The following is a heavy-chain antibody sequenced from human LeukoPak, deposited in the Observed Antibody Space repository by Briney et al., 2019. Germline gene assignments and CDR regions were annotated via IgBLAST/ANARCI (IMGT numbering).Heavy chain of an antibody. D-gene: IGHD6-6*01. CDR3: ARPYSSSYDAFDI. CDR1: GYTFTSYD. CDR2: MNPNSGNT. J-gene: IGHJ3*02. V-gene: IGHV1-8*01. Sequence: ASVKVSCKASGYTFTSYDIHWVRQATGQGLEWMGWMNPNSGNTGYAQKFQGRVTMTRNTSISTAYMELSSLRSEDTAVYYCARPYSSSYDAFDIWGQGTMVTVSS.